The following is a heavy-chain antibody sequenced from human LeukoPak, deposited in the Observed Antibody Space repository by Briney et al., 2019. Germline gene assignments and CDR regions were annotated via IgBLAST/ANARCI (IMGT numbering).Heavy chain of an antibody. J-gene: IGHJ6*03. Sequence: ASVKVSCKASGYTFTGYYMHWVRQAPGQGLEWMGWINPNSGGTNYAQKFQGRVTMTRDTSISTAYMELSRLRSDDTAMYYCARGAGKQQLVSYYYYYYYMDVWGKGTTVTVSS. V-gene: IGHV1-2*02. CDR2: INPNSGGT. CDR1: GYTFTGYY. D-gene: IGHD6-13*01. CDR3: ARGAGKQQLVSYYYYYYYMDV.